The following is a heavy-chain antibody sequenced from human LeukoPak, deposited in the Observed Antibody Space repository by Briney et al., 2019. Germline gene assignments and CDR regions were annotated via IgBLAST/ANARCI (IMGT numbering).Heavy chain of an antibody. CDR2: IYYSGST. V-gene: IGHV4-39*01. J-gene: IGHJ6*03. CDR1: GGSISSSSYY. CDR3: ARQNDHHTYYDFWSGYPWYYMDV. D-gene: IGHD3-3*01. Sequence: SETLSLTCTVSGGSISSSSYYWGWIRQPPGKGLEWIGSIYYSGSTYYNPSLKSRVTISVDTSKNQFSLKLSSVTAADTAVYYCARQNDHHTYYDFWSGYPWYYMDVWGKGTTVTVSS.